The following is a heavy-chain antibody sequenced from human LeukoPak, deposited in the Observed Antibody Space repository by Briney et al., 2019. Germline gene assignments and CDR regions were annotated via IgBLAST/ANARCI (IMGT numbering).Heavy chain of an antibody. V-gene: IGHV3-48*04. Sequence: AGSLRLSRAASGFTVSSNYMSWVRQAPGKGLEWVSYISSSSSTIYYADSVKGRFTISRDNAKNSLYLQMNSLRAEDTAVYYCAKDSVTMIVPDAFDIWGQGTMVTVSS. CDR3: AKDSVTMIVPDAFDI. CDR2: ISSSSSTI. D-gene: IGHD3-22*01. CDR1: GFTVSSNY. J-gene: IGHJ3*02.